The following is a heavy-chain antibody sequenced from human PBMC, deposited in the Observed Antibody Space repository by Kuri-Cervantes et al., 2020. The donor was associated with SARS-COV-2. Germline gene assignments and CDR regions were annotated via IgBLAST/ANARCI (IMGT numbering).Heavy chain of an antibody. CDR3: ARQGATTYYDFWSGYYPDWFDP. J-gene: IGHJ5*02. Sequence: SETLSLTCTVSGGPITNTDYFWGWVRQSPEKGLEWLGTIFYNGRTYYNPSLHSRVTISVDTSKNQFSLKLSSVTAADTAVYYCARQGATTYYDFWSGYYPDWFDPWGQGTLVTVSS. V-gene: IGHV4-39*01. CDR2: IFYNGRT. CDR1: GGPITNTDYF. D-gene: IGHD3-3*01.